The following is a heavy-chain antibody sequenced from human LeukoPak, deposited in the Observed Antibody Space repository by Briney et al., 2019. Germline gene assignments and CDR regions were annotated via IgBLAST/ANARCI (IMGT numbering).Heavy chain of an antibody. CDR1: GFTFSSYA. D-gene: IGHD3-22*01. CDR3: AKDWDSSGYYXXXFDY. Sequence: GGSLRLSCAASGFTFSSYAMSWVRQAPGKGLEWVSAISGSGGSTYYADSVKGRFTISRDNSKNTLYLQMNSLRAEDTAVYYCAKDWDSSGYYXXXFDYWGQGTLVTVSS. J-gene: IGHJ4*02. V-gene: IGHV3-23*01. CDR2: ISGSGGST.